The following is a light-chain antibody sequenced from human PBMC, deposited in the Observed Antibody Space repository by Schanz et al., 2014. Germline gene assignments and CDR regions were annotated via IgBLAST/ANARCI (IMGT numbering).Light chain of an antibody. CDR2: EGS. V-gene: IGLV2-23*01. CDR3: CSYAGSYYV. Sequence: QSALTQPASVSGSPGQSITISCTGTSNDVGSYNLVSWYQQHPGKALKLMIYEGSKRPSGVSNRFSGSKSGNTASLTISGLQAEDEADYYCCSYAGSYYVFGTGTKLTVL. CDR1: SNDVGSYNL. J-gene: IGLJ1*01.